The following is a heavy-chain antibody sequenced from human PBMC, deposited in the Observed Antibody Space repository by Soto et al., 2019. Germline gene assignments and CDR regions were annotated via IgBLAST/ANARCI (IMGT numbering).Heavy chain of an antibody. Sequence: SQTLSLTCAISGDSVSSNSAAWNWIRQSPSRGLEWLGRTYYRSKWYNDYAVSVKSRITINPDTSKNQISLQLNSVTPEDTAVYYCARGYYDFWSGYRAAFDIWGQGTMVTVSS. CDR2: TYYRSKWYN. J-gene: IGHJ3*02. CDR1: GDSVSSNSAA. CDR3: ARGYYDFWSGYRAAFDI. V-gene: IGHV6-1*01. D-gene: IGHD3-3*01.